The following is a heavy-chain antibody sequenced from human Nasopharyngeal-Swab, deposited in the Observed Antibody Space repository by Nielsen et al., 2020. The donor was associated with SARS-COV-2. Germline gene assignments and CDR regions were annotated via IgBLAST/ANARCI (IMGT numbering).Heavy chain of an antibody. J-gene: IGHJ4*02. V-gene: IGHV3-73*01. CDR1: GVVFSGSA. CDR3: TTDYYFDY. CDR2: IGDKDHNYAT. Sequence: GESLKISCAASGVVFSGSAMHWVRQASGQGLEWIGRIGDKDHNYATVYAASLKGRFTISRDDSVNTAYLQMDSLNTEDTALYYCTTDYYFDYWGQGTLVTVSS.